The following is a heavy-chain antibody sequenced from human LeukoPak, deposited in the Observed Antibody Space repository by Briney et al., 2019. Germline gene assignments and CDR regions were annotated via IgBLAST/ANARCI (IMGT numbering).Heavy chain of an antibody. V-gene: IGHV4-39*01. D-gene: IGHD6-19*01. CDR3: ARLRFSSGWNFDY. J-gene: IGHJ4*02. CDR1: GRSISSSSYH. Sequence: KPSETLSLTCTVSGRSISSSSYHWGWIRQPPGKGQEGIGSIYYSGNTYYNPSLKSRVTISVDTSKNQFSLNLSSVTAADTAVYYCARLRFSSGWNFDYWGQGTLVTVSS. CDR2: IYYSGNT.